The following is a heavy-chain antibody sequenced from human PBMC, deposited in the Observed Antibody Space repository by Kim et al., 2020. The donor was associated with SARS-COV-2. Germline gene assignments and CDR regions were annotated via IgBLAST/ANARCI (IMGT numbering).Heavy chain of an antibody. J-gene: IGHJ4*02. CDR1: GGTFSSYA. V-gene: IGHV1-69*13. Sequence: SVKVSCKASGGTFSSYAISWVRQAPGQGLEWMGGIIPIFGTANYAQKFQGRVTITADESTSTAYMELSSLRSEDTAVYYCARDNFSDSSGYRGESHFDYWGQGTLVTVSS. CDR3: ARDNFSDSSGYRGESHFDY. CDR2: IIPIFGTA. D-gene: IGHD3-22*01.